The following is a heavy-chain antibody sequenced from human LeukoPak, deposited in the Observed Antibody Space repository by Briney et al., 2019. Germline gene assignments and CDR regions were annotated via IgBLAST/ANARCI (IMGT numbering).Heavy chain of an antibody. Sequence: SVKVSCKASGSTFSSYAISWVRQAPGQGLEWMGRIIPILGIANYAQKFQGRVTITADKSTSTAYMELSSLRSEDTAVYYCARGMGGGYYDSSGYPGGRDYWGQGTLVTVSS. V-gene: IGHV1-69*04. D-gene: IGHD3-22*01. CDR3: ARGMGGGYYDSSGYPGGRDY. J-gene: IGHJ4*02. CDR2: IIPILGIA. CDR1: GSTFSSYA.